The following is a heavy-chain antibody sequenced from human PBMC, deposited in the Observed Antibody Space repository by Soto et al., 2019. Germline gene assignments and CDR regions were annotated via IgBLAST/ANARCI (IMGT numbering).Heavy chain of an antibody. CDR2: IKQDGSEK. J-gene: IGHJ4*02. CDR1: GFTFSSYW. CDR3: AREEAGADYYDTSGYYDY. Sequence: GGSLRLSCAASGFTFSSYWMSWVRQAPGKGLEWVANIKQDGSEKYYVDSVKGRFTISRDNAKNSLYLHMNSLRAEDTAMYYCAREEAGADYYDTSGYYDYWGQGTLVTVSS. D-gene: IGHD3-22*01. V-gene: IGHV3-7*04.